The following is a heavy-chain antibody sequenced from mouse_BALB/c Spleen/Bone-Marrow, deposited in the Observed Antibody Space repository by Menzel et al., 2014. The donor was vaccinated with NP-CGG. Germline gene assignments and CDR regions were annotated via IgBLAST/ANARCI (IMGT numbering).Heavy chain of an antibody. CDR2: IWAGGST. D-gene: IGHD2-4*01. Sequence: VQLVESGPGLVAPSQSLSITCTVSGFSLTSYGVHWVRQPPGKGLEWLGVIWAGGSTNYNSALMSRLSISKDNSKSQVLLKMNSLQTDGTAMYYCARSTMITEGFAYWGQGTLVTVSA. CDR1: GFSLTSYG. J-gene: IGHJ3*01. V-gene: IGHV2-9*02. CDR3: ARSTMITEGFAY.